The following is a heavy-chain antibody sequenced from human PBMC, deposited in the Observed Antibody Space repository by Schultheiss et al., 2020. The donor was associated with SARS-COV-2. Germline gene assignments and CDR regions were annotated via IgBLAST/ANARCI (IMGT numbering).Heavy chain of an antibody. J-gene: IGHJ4*02. CDR2: MSTTSSYI. Sequence: GESLKISCAASGFTFSSYEMNWVRQAPGKGLEWVSFMSTTSSYIYYADSVKGRFTISRDNSKNTLYLQVNSLRAEDTAIYYCARRSAGSDYWGQGTLVTVSS. CDR3: ARRSAGSDY. V-gene: IGHV3-21*04. CDR1: GFTFSSYE.